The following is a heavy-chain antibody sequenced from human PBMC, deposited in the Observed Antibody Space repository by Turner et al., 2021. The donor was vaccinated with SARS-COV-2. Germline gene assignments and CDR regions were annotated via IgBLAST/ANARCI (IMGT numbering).Heavy chain of an antibody. V-gene: IGHV1-18*01. Sequence: QVQLVQSGPEVKKPGASVKVSCKASGHTFTSYGITWVRQAPGQGLEWMGWISANNGNTNYAQKLQGRVTMTTDTSTNTAYMELRSLRSDDTAVYYCAKAYGSGSYGHYYGMDVWGQGTTVTVSS. CDR3: AKAYGSGSYGHYYGMDV. D-gene: IGHD3-10*01. J-gene: IGHJ6*02. CDR1: GHTFTSYG. CDR2: ISANNGNT.